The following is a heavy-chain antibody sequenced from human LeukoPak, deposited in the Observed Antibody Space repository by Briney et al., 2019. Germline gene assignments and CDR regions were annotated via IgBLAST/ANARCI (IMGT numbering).Heavy chain of an antibody. J-gene: IGHJ4*02. Sequence: SETLSLTCTVSGGSISTYYWSWIRQPPGKGLEWIWYIYSSGSTYYNHSLKGRVTISVDTSKNQLSLKLNSVSPADTAVYYCASGGGGYRQPLDYWAQGTLVSVSS. CDR1: GGSISTYY. D-gene: IGHD3-22*01. CDR2: IYSSGST. V-gene: IGHV4-59*01. CDR3: ASGGGGYRQPLDY.